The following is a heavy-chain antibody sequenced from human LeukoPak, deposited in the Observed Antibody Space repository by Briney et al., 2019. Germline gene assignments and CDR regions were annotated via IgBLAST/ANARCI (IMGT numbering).Heavy chain of an antibody. CDR1: GYTFTGYY. D-gene: IGHD5-12*01. Sequence: GASVKVSCKASGYTFTGYYMHWVRQAPGQGLEWMGWINPNSGGTNYAQKFQGRVTMTRDTSISTAYMELSRLRSDDTAVYYCARRGEYSGYDSWLLLRYYYYYMDVWGKGTTVTVSS. V-gene: IGHV1-2*02. CDR2: INPNSGGT. CDR3: ARRGEYSGYDSWLLLRYYYYYMDV. J-gene: IGHJ6*03.